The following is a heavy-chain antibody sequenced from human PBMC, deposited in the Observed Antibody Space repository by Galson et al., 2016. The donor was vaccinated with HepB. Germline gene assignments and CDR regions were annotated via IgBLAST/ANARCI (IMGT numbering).Heavy chain of an antibody. V-gene: IGHV4-59*08. CDR1: GGSISSYY. CDR3: ASRRNYYDSSGYYHDWFDP. D-gene: IGHD3-22*01. J-gene: IGHJ5*02. CDR2: IYYSGST. Sequence: SETLSLTCTVSGGSISSYYWTWIRQPPGKGLEWIGYIYYSGSTNYNPSLKSRVTISVDTSKNQFSLKLSPATAADTAVYYCASRRNYYDSSGYYHDWFDPWGQGTLVTVSS.